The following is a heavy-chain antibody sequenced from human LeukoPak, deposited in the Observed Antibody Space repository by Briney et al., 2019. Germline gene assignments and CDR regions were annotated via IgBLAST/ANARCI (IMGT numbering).Heavy chain of an antibody. Sequence: ASVKVSCKASGGTFSSYAISWVRQAPGQGLEWMGGIIPIFGTANYAQKFQGRVTITADKSTCTAYMELSSLRSEDTAVYYCARNLWFGELSYWGQGTLVTVSS. CDR1: GGTFSSYA. CDR3: ARNLWFGELSY. J-gene: IGHJ4*02. V-gene: IGHV1-69*06. CDR2: IIPIFGTA. D-gene: IGHD3-10*01.